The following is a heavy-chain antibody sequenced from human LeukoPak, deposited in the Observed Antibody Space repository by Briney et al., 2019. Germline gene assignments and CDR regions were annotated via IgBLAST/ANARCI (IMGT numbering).Heavy chain of an antibody. J-gene: IGHJ4*02. CDR3: ARDYYGSGAPDY. V-gene: IGHV1-69*05. Sequence: ASVKVSCKASGGTFSSYAISWVRQAPGQGLEWMGGIIPIFGTANYAQKLQGRVTMTTDTSTSTAYMELRSLRSDDTAVYYCARDYYGSGAPDYWGQGTLVTVSS. CDR1: GGTFSSYA. D-gene: IGHD3-10*01. CDR2: IIPIFGTA.